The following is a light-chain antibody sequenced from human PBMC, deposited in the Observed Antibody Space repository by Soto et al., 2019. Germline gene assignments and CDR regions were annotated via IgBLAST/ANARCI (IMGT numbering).Light chain of an antibody. CDR3: CSYAGIDTPNWV. V-gene: IGLV2-11*01. Sequence: QSALTQPPSVSGSPGQSVTISCIGTSSDVGDYDYVSWYQLHPGKAPKLMIYNVNKRPSGVPDRFSGSKSGNTASLTISGLQAEDEAIYYCCSYAGIDTPNWVFGGGTKLTVL. J-gene: IGLJ3*02. CDR1: SSDVGDYDY. CDR2: NVN.